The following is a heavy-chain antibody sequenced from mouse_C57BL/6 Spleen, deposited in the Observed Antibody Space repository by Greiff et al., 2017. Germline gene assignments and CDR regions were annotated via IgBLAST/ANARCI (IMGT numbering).Heavy chain of an antibody. Sequence: VQLQQSGAELVRPGTSVKVSCKASGYAFTNYLIEWVKQRPGQGLEWIGVINPGSGGTNYTEKFKGKATLTADKSSSTAYMQLSSLTSEDSAVYFCASLSITTVVPRFAYWGQGTLVTVSA. CDR1: GYAFTNYL. CDR2: INPGSGGT. V-gene: IGHV1-54*01. D-gene: IGHD1-1*01. J-gene: IGHJ3*01. CDR3: ASLSITTVVPRFAY.